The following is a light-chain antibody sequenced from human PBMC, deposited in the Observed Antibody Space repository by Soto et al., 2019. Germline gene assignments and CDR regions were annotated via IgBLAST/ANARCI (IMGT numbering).Light chain of an antibody. J-gene: IGLJ1*01. CDR1: SSDIGGYNY. V-gene: IGLV2-11*01. CDR2: DVG. CDR3: CSYAGSYTYV. Sequence: QSVLTQPRSVSGSPGQSVTISCTGTSSDIGGYNYVSWYQQHPGKAPKLMIYDVGKRPSGVPDRFSGSKSGNTASLTISGLQAEDEADYCCCSYAGSYTYVFGTGTKVTV.